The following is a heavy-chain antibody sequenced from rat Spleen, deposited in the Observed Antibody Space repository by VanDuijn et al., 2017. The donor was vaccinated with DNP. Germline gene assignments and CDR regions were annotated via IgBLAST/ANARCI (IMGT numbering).Heavy chain of an antibody. J-gene: IGHJ3*01. D-gene: IGHD1-11*01. CDR1: GFTFSNSD. Sequence: EVQLVESGGGLVQPGRSMKLSCAASGFTFSNSDMAWVRQPPKKGLEWVATILYDGSRTYYRDSVKGRFTISRDNAKNTQYLQMDSLRSEDTATYYCATGVYGGYEDWFAYWGQGTLVTVSS. CDR3: ATGVYGGYEDWFAY. V-gene: IGHV5S10*01. CDR2: ILYDGSRT.